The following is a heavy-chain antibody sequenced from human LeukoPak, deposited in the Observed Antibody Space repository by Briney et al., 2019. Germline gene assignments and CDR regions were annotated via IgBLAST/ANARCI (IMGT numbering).Heavy chain of an antibody. J-gene: IGHJ3*01. CDR3: ARGGQGDGYSADEAFDL. Sequence: SQTLSLTCALSGDSFSINSAAWHWIRQSPSRGLEWLVRTYQRSKWYNDYAVSVKSRITINPDISKNQFSLQLNSVTPEDTAVYYCARGGQGDGYSADEAFDLWGQGTMVTVS. CDR1: GDSFSINSAA. CDR2: TYQRSKWYN. V-gene: IGHV6-1*01. D-gene: IGHD5-24*01.